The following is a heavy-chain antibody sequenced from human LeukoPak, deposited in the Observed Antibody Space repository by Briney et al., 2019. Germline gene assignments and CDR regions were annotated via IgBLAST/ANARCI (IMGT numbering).Heavy chain of an antibody. CDR3: AKDAGYTYGVIEFDY. CDR2: ISSSGGST. V-gene: IGHV3-23*01. J-gene: IGHJ4*02. D-gene: IGHD5-18*01. Sequence: GGSLRLSCEASGFTFRSYAMSWVRQAPGKGLEWVSGISSSGGSTYYADSVKGRFTISRDNSKNTLYLHMNSLRAEDTAVYYCAKDAGYTYGVIEFDYWGQGTLVTVSS. CDR1: GFTFRSYA.